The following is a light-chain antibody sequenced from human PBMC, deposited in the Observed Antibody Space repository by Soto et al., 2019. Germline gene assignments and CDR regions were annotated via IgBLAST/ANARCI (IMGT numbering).Light chain of an antibody. J-gene: IGKJ4*01. CDR3: QQYGGSLT. V-gene: IGKV3-20*01. CDR2: GAS. Sequence: EIVLTQSPGTLSLSPGERATLSCRASQSISSTYLAWYQQKRGQAPRLLIYGASSRATGISDRFSGSGSGTDFTLTISRLEPEDFALYYCQQYGGSLTFGGGTKVDIK. CDR1: QSISSTY.